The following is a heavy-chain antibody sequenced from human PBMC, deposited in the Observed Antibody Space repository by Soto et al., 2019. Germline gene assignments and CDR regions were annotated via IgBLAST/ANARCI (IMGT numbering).Heavy chain of an antibody. CDR2: IYPGNSDT. CDR3: ASDSHCSGGPCPMGGFDM. J-gene: IGHJ3*02. D-gene: IGHD2-15*01. V-gene: IGHV5-51*01. CDR1: GYGFSIHW. Sequence: GASLKISCQGSGYGFSIHWVAWLRQMPGKGLEWVGFIYPGNSDTIYSPSFQGQVTISADLALSTTYLQWDTLKPSDTAIYFCASDSHCSGGPCPMGGFDMWGQGTMVTVSS.